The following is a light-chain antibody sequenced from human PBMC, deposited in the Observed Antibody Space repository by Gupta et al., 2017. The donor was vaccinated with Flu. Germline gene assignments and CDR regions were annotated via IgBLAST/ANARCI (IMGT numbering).Light chain of an antibody. CDR1: QSSSTY. Sequence: DIQITQSPSSLSASIGDRVTITCRASQSSSTYLNWYQQQPGKAPKLLIYAASSLQSGVPSRFSGSGSGTDFTLTITRRQSEDFATYYCHQSDSFPWTFGQGTKVDIK. J-gene: IGKJ1*01. CDR3: HQSDSFPWT. V-gene: IGKV1-39*01. CDR2: AAS.